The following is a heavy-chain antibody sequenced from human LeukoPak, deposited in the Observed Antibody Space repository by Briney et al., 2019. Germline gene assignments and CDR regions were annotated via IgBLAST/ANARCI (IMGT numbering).Heavy chain of an antibody. CDR1: GFTFSSYA. CDR2: ISGSGGST. D-gene: IGHD3-10*01. CDR3: AKRPPPSMVRGVIFLFDY. V-gene: IGHV3-23*01. J-gene: IGHJ4*02. Sequence: GGSLRLSYAASGFTFSSYAMSWVRQAPGKGLEWVSAISGSGGSTYYADSVKGRFTISRDNSKNTLYLQMNSLRAEDTAVYYCAKRPPPSMVRGVIFLFDYWGQGTLVTVSS.